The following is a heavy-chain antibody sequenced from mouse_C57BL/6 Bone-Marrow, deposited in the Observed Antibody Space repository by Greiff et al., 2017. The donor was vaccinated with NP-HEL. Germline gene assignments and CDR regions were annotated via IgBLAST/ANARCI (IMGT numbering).Heavy chain of an antibody. Sequence: EVKLVESGGGLVQPGGSRKLSCAASGFTFSSFGMHWVRQAPEKGLEWVAYISSGSSTIYYADTVKGRFTISRDNPKNTLFLQMTSRRSEDTAIYYCARYDGYYYYAMDYWGQGTSVTVSS. J-gene: IGHJ4*01. V-gene: IGHV5-17*02. CDR3: ARYDGYYYYAMDY. CDR2: ISSGSSTI. D-gene: IGHD2-3*01. CDR1: GFTFSSFG.